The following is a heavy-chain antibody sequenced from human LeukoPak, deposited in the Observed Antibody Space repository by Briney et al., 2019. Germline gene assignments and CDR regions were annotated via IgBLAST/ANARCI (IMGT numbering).Heavy chain of an antibody. V-gene: IGHV4-39*01. Sequence: SETLSLTCTVSGGSISSSSYYWGWVRQPPGKGLEWIAITYYSGSTYYSPSLRSRVTISVDTSKNQFSLKLTSVTAADTAVYYCARHASVSGNWPRPLDYWGQGSLVTVSS. J-gene: IGHJ4*02. CDR3: ARHASVSGNWPRPLDY. D-gene: IGHD3-3*01. CDR2: TYYSGST. CDR1: GGSISSSSYY.